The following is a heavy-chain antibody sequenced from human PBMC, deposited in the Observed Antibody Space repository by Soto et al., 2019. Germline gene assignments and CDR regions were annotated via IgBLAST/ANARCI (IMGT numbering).Heavy chain of an antibody. CDR1: GGSISSSNW. CDR3: ARYCSSTSCYFDY. V-gene: IGHV4-4*02. D-gene: IGHD2-2*01. CDR2: IYHSGST. J-gene: IGHJ4*02. Sequence: KPSETLSLTCAVSGGSISSSNWWSWVRQPPGKGLEWIGEIYHSGSTNYNPSLKSRVTISVDKSKNQFSLKLSSVTAADTAVYYCARYCSSTSCYFDYWGQGTLVTVSS.